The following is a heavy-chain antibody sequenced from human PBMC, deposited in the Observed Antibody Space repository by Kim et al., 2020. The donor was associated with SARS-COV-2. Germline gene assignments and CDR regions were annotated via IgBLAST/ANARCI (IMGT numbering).Heavy chain of an antibody. CDR2: ISAYNGNT. D-gene: IGHD3-9*01. CDR3: ARYYDILTGFLNYYYGMDV. Sequence: ASVKVSCKASGYTFTSYGISWVRQAPGQGLEWMGWISAYNGNTNYAQKLQGRVTMTTDTSTSTAYMELRSLRSDDTAVYYCARYYDILTGFLNYYYGMDVWGQGTTVTVSS. J-gene: IGHJ6*02. V-gene: IGHV1-18*04. CDR1: GYTFTSYG.